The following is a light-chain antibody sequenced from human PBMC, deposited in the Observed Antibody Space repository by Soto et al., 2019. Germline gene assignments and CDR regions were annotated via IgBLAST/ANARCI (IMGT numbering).Light chain of an antibody. CDR3: QQRSIWPKT. CDR1: QSVSSY. V-gene: IGKV3-11*01. CDR2: DAS. J-gene: IGKJ2*01. Sequence: EIVLTQSPATLSLSPGERATLSCRASQSVSSYLAWYQQKPGQAPRLLIYDASNRATGIPARFSGSGSGTDFTLTIISLEPEDFAVYYCQQRSIWPKTFGQGTKLEIK.